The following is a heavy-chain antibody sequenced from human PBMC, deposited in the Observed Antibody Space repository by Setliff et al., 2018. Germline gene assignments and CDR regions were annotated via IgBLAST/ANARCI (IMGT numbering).Heavy chain of an antibody. Sequence: ASETLSLTCTVSGGSISSSSFYWVWIRQPPGKGPEWIGGAYYTGSSYYNPSLGGRVTISVAASENQFSLKLTSVTAADTGVYYCARSLSQLYNSGYLWWFDPWGQGTLVTVSS. CDR3: ARSLSQLYNSGYLWWFDP. CDR2: AYYTGSS. J-gene: IGHJ5*02. D-gene: IGHD5-18*01. CDR1: GGSISSSSFY. V-gene: IGHV4-39*01.